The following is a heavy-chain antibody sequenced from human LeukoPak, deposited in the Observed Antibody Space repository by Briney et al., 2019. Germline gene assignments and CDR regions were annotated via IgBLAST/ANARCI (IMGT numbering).Heavy chain of an antibody. Sequence: GGSLRLSCAASGFTFSSFAMSWVRQAPGKGLEWVSAISGRGDTTYYADSVKGRFTISRDNSKNTLYVQMNSLTAEDTAVYYCAKNCRGLPDEPFDYWGQGTLVTVSS. V-gene: IGHV3-23*01. J-gene: IGHJ4*02. CDR2: ISGRGDTT. CDR3: AKNCRGLPDEPFDY. D-gene: IGHD4-17*01. CDR1: GFTFSSFA.